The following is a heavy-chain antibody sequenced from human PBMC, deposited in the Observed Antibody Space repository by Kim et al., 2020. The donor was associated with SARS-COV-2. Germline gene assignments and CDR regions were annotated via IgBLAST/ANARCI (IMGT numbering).Heavy chain of an antibody. D-gene: IGHD5-18*01. Sequence: SETLSLTCTVSGGSISSSSYYWGWIRQPPGKGLEWIGSIYYSGSTYYNPSLKSRVTISVDTSKNQFSLKLSSVTAADTAVYYCARLQLARAYYYYGMEV. CDR2: IYYSGST. CDR3: ARLQLARAYYYYGMEV. CDR1: GGSISSSSYY. V-gene: IGHV4-39*01. J-gene: IGHJ6*01.